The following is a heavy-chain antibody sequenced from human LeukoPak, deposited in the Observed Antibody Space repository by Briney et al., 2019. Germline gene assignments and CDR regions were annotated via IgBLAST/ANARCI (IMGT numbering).Heavy chain of an antibody. Sequence: PSETLSLTCTVSGGSISSSSYYWGWIRQPPGKGLEWIGSIYYSGSTYYNPSLKSRVTMSVDTSKNQFSLKLSSVTAADTAVYYCARGGDGSGYYSYYFDYWGQGTLVTVSS. D-gene: IGHD3-22*01. J-gene: IGHJ4*02. CDR1: GGSISSSSYY. CDR3: ARGGDGSGYYSYYFDY. CDR2: IYYSGST. V-gene: IGHV4-39*07.